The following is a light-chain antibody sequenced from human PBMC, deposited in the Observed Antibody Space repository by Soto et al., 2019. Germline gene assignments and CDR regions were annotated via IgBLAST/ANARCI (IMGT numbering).Light chain of an antibody. Sequence: DIQMTQSPSSLSASVGDRITITCRASQSLSRSLNWYQQKPGKAPNLLIYAASSLHNGVPSRFSGSGSGTDFTLTISSLQPEDFATYYCQQSYSTPFTLGPGTKVDIK. CDR2: AAS. CDR3: QQSYSTPFT. V-gene: IGKV1-39*01. CDR1: QSLSRS. J-gene: IGKJ3*01.